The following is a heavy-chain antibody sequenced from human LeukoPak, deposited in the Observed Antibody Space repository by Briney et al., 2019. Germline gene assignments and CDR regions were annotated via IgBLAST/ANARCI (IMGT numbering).Heavy chain of an antibody. CDR1: GYTFTSYY. CDR2: INPNSGGT. CDR3: ARSLVDTAMVSFDY. Sequence: ASVKVSCKASGYTFTSYYMHWVRQAPGQGLEWMGWINPNSGGTNYAQKFQGRVTMTRDTSISTAYMELSRLRSDDTAVYYCARSLVDTAMVSFDYWGQGTLVTVSS. D-gene: IGHD5-18*01. J-gene: IGHJ4*02. V-gene: IGHV1-2*02.